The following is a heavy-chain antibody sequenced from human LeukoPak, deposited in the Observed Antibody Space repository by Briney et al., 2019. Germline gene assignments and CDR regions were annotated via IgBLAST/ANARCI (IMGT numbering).Heavy chain of an antibody. CDR2: IYYSGST. J-gene: IGHJ4*02. V-gene: IGHV4-31*03. Sequence: SETLSLTCTVSGGSISSGGYYWSWIRQHPGEGLEWIGYIYYSGSTYYNPSLKSRVTISVDTSKNQFSLKLSSVTAADTAVYYCASYYDSSGYYDYWGQGTLVTVSS. CDR1: GGSISSGGYY. D-gene: IGHD3-22*01. CDR3: ASYYDSSGYYDY.